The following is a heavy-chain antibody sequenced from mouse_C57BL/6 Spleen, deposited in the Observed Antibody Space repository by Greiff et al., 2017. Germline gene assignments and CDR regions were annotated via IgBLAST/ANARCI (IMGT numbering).Heavy chain of an antibody. CDR3: AISNWDGGYFDV. D-gene: IGHD4-1*01. CDR1: GYSITSGYY. CDR2: ISYDGSN. J-gene: IGHJ1*03. Sequence: EVQLVESGPGLVKPSQSLSLTCSVTGYSITSGYYWNWIRQFPGNKLEWMGYISYDGSNNYNPSLKNRISITRDTSKNQFFLKLNSVTTEDTATYYCAISNWDGGYFDVWGTGTTVTVSS. V-gene: IGHV3-6*01.